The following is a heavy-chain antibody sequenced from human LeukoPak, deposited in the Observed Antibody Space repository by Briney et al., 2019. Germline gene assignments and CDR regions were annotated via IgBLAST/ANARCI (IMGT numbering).Heavy chain of an antibody. Sequence: ASVKVSCKASGGTFSSCAISWVRQAPGQGLEWMGGIIPIFGTANYAQKFQGRVTITADESTSTAYMELSSLRSEDTAVYYCARGSVATTQPDYWGQGTLVTVS. CDR3: ARGSVATTQPDY. CDR2: IIPIFGTA. V-gene: IGHV1-69*01. D-gene: IGHD5-12*01. J-gene: IGHJ4*02. CDR1: GGTFSSCA.